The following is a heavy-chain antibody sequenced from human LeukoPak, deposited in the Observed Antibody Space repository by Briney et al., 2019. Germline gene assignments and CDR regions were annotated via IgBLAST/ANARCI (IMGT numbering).Heavy chain of an antibody. D-gene: IGHD5-24*01. V-gene: IGHV3-20*04. CDR1: GSTFDDYG. Sequence: GGSLRLSCAASGSTFDDYGVSWVRQAPGKGLEWVSGINWNGGSTGYADSLKGRITISRDNADNSLYLQMHSLSAEDTGIYYCVRDRLGDGHIRDFDSWGQGILVTVSS. CDR2: INWNGGST. CDR3: VRDRLGDGHIRDFDS. J-gene: IGHJ4*02.